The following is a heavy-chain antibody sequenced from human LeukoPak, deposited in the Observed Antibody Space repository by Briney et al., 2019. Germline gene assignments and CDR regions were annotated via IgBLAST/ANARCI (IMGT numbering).Heavy chain of an antibody. D-gene: IGHD6-19*01. V-gene: IGHV2-70*11. CDR2: IEWDDDK. CDR1: GFSLSTAGMC. J-gene: IGHJ4*02. CDR3: ARIRLLAGLDY. Sequence: SGPTLVNPTQTLTLTCTFSGFSLSTAGMCVSWIRQPPGKALEWLARIEWDDDKYYSTSLKTRLTISKDTSKNQVVLTMTNMDPSDTATYYYARIRLLAGLDYWGQGTLVTVSS.